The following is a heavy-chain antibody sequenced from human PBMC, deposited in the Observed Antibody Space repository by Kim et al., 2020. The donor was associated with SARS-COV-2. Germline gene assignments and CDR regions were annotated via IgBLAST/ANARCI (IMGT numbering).Heavy chain of an antibody. J-gene: IGHJ4*02. D-gene: IGHD3-9*01. CDR3: ARGSPVYYDILTGYYRDY. V-gene: IGHV1-46*01. CDR2: INPSGGST. Sequence: ASVKVSCKASGYPFTSYYMHWVRQAPGQGLEWMGIINPSGGSTSYAQKFQGRVTMTRDTSTSTVYMELSSLRSEDTAVYYCARGSPVYYDILTGYYRDYWGQGTLVTVSS. CDR1: GYPFTSYY.